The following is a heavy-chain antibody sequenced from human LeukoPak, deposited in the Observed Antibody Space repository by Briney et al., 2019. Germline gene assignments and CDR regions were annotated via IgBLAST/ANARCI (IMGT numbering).Heavy chain of an antibody. D-gene: IGHD3-10*01. Sequence: ASVKVSCKASGYTFTSYDINWVRQAPGQGLEWMGWINPNSGGTNYAQKFQGRVTMTRDTSISTAYMELSRLRSDDTAVYYCARDLDYYGSGSYYPGSAFDIWGQGTMVTVSS. CDR1: GYTFTSYD. CDR2: INPNSGGT. CDR3: ARDLDYYGSGSYYPGSAFDI. J-gene: IGHJ3*02. V-gene: IGHV1-2*02.